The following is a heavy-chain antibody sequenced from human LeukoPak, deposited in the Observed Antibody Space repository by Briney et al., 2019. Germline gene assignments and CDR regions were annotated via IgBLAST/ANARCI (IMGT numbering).Heavy chain of an antibody. CDR1: GGSISSYY. Sequence: SETLSLTCTVSGGSISSYYWSWIRQPPGKGLEWIGYIYYSGSTNYNPSLKSRVTISVDTSKNQFSLKLSSVTAADTAVYYCARVGYDSDYWGQGTLVTVSS. D-gene: IGHD3-22*01. V-gene: IGHV4-59*01. J-gene: IGHJ4*02. CDR3: ARVGYDSDY. CDR2: IYYSGST.